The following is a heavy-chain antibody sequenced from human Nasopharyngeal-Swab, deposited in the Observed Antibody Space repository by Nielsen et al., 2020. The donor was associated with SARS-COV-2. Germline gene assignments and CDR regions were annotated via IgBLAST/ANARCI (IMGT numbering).Heavy chain of an antibody. CDR2: ISWNSGSI. CDR3: AKDTSSSWYVGWFDP. D-gene: IGHD6-13*01. V-gene: IGHV3-9*01. Sequence: SLKISCAASGFTFDDYAMHWVRQAPGEGLEWVSGISWNSGSIGYADSVKGRFTISRDNAKNSLYLQMNSLRAEDTALYYCAKDTSSSWYVGWFDPWGQGTLVTVSS. J-gene: IGHJ5*02. CDR1: GFTFDDYA.